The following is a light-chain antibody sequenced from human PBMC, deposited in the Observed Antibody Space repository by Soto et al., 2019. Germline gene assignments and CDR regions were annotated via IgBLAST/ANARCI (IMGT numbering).Light chain of an antibody. Sequence: IGLTQSPGTLSLSPGERATLSCRASQSVSSSYLAWCPKKPGQAPRLLIYGASIRATGIPARFSGSGSGTDFTLTISRLEPDDYAVYCCQQDGSSPYTFGQGTKPEIK. CDR1: QSVSSSY. CDR3: QQDGSSPYT. V-gene: IGKV3-20*01. J-gene: IGKJ2*01. CDR2: GAS.